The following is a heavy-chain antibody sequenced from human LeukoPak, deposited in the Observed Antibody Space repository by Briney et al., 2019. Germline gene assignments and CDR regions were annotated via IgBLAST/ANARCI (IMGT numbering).Heavy chain of an antibody. Sequence: ASVKVSCKASGYTFTSYYMHRVRQAPGQGLEWMGIINPSGGSTSYAQKFQGRVTMTRDTSTSTVYMELSSLRSEDTAVYYCARVEWRGYFDYWGQGALVTVSS. CDR3: ARVEWRGYFDY. D-gene: IGHD3-3*01. J-gene: IGHJ4*02. CDR1: GYTFTSYY. V-gene: IGHV1-46*01. CDR2: INPSGGST.